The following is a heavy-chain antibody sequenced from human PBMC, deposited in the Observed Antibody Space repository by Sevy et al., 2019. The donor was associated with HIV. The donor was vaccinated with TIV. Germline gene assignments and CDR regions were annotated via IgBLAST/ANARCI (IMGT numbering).Heavy chain of an antibody. CDR3: ARASIAVAGGSNWFDP. J-gene: IGHJ5*02. CDR1: GGSISSGGYS. V-gene: IGHV4-30-2*01. CDR2: IYHSGST. D-gene: IGHD6-19*01. Sequence: SETLSLTCAVSGGSISSGGYSWSWIQQPPGKGLEWIGYIYHSGSTYYNPSLKSRVTISVDRSKNQFSLKLSSVTAADTAVYYCARASIAVAGGSNWFDPWGQGTLVTVSS.